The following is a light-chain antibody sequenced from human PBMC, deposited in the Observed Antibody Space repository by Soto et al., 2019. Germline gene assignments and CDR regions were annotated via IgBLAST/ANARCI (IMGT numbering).Light chain of an antibody. CDR1: QSVRSY. CDR3: QQRSNWIT. CDR2: DAS. Sequence: EIVLTQSPATLSLSPGERATLSCRASQSVRSYLAWYQQKPGQAPRLLIDDASNRATGIPARFSGSGSGTDFTLTSSSLEPEVFAVYYCQQRSNWITFGGGTKVEIK. V-gene: IGKV3-11*01. J-gene: IGKJ4*01.